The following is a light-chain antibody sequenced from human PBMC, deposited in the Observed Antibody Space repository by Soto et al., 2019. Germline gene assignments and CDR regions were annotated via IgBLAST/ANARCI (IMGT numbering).Light chain of an antibody. CDR1: QSFSSRY. CDR2: GAS. J-gene: IGKJ1*01. V-gene: IGKV3-20*01. CDR3: QQYGAALPWA. Sequence: EIVLTQSPGTLSLSPGERATLSCRASQSFSSRYLAWYQQRPGQAPRLLIYGASTRATGIPDRFSASGSGTDFTLTISRLEPEDFALYYCQQYGAALPWAFGQGTKVEIK.